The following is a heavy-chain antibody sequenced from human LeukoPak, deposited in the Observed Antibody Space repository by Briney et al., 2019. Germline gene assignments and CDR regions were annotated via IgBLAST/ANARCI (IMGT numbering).Heavy chain of an antibody. CDR2: INHSGST. V-gene: IGHV4-34*01. CDR3: ARRLRWHMDV. Sequence: ETLSLTCAVYGGSFSGYYWSWIRQPPGKGLEGIGEINHSGSTNYNPSLKSRVTISVDTSKNQFSLKLSSVTAADTAVYYCARRLRWHMDVWGKGTTVTVSS. CDR1: GGSFSGYY. J-gene: IGHJ6*03. D-gene: IGHD2-15*01.